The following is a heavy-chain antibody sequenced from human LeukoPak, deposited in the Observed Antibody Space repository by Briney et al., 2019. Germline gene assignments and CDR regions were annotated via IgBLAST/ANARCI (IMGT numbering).Heavy chain of an antibody. V-gene: IGHV3-48*04. CDR2: ISSSGSTI. CDR3: ARDLRATYYYDSSGPS. Sequence: GGSLRLSCAASGFTFNTYGMNWVRQAPGKGLEWVSYISSSGSTIYYADSVKGRFTISRDNAKNSLYLQMNSLRAEDTAVYYCARDLRATYYYDSSGPSWGQGTLVTVSS. J-gene: IGHJ4*02. CDR1: GFTFNTYG. D-gene: IGHD3-22*01.